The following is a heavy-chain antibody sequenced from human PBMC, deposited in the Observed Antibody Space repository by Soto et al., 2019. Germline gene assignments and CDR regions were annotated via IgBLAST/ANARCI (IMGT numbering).Heavy chain of an antibody. CDR2: ISSSGSTI. CDR3: VRFGGAAAGPGDY. CDR1: GFTFSSYE. V-gene: IGHV3-48*03. Sequence: ESGGSLVQPGGSLRLSCAASGFTFSSYEMNWVRQAPGKGLEWVSYISSSGSTIYYSDSVKGRFTISRDNAKKSLYLQMNSLRAEDTAVYYCVRFGGAAAGPGDYWGQGTLVTVSS. J-gene: IGHJ4*02. D-gene: IGHD6-13*01.